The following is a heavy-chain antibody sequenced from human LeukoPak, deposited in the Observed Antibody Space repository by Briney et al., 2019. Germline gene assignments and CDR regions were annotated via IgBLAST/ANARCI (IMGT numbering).Heavy chain of an antibody. D-gene: IGHD2-2*01. CDR1: GFTFSNAW. CDR2: IKSKTDGGTT. Sequence: PGGSLRLPCAASGFTFSNAWMNWVRQAPGKGLEWVGRIKSKTDGGTTDYAAPVKGRFTISRDDSKNTLYLQMNSLKTEDTAVYYCTTGRVIVVVPAAIPDYWGQGTLVTVSS. CDR3: TTGRVIVVVPAAIPDY. J-gene: IGHJ4*02. V-gene: IGHV3-15*07.